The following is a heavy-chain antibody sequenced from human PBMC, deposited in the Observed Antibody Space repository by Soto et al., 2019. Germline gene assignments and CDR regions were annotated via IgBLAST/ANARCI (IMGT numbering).Heavy chain of an antibody. V-gene: IGHV1-8*01. J-gene: IGHJ6*02. CDR1: GYTFTRYD. CDR3: AREFHTTGTAAGVYYYYGMDV. Sequence: GPSVKVSCKASGYTFTRYDINWVRQATGQGLEWMGWMNPNSGNTGYAQKFQGRVTMTRNTSISTAYMELSSLRSEDTAAYYCAREFHTTGTAAGVYYYYGMDVWGQGTTVTVSS. CDR2: MNPNSGNT. D-gene: IGHD6-13*01.